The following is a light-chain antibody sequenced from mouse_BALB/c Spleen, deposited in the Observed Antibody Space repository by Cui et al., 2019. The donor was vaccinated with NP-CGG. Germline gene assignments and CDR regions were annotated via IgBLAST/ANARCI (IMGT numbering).Light chain of an antibody. CDR3: ALWYSNHWV. V-gene: IGLV1*01. J-gene: IGLJ1*01. Sequence: QAVVAQESANPTSPGETVTITCRSSTGAVTTSNYANWVQEKPDHLFTGLIGGTNNRAPGVPARFSGSLIGDKAALTITGAQTEDEAIYFCALWYSNHWVFGGGTKLTVL. CDR1: TGAVTTSNY. CDR2: GTN.